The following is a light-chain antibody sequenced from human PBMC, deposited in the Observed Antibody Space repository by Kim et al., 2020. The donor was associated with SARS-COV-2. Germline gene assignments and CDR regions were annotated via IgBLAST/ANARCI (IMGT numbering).Light chain of an antibody. CDR1: SLRQYY. CDR3: SCRDSSGNHVI. Sequence: LGNTVRITCQGDSLRQYYASWYQQKPRQAPVLVIYDKNNRPSGIPDRFSGSNSGDTSSLTITGAQAEDEADYYCSCRDSSGNHVIFGGGTQLTVL. J-gene: IGLJ2*01. CDR2: DKN. V-gene: IGLV3-19*01.